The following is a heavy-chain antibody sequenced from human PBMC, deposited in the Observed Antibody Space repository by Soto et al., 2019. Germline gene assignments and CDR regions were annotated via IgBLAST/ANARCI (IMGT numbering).Heavy chain of an antibody. CDR2: VDPNGGGS. CDR3: ATRVVYGDLEGFDL. J-gene: IGHJ4*01. Sequence: SVKVSCKTSGYSFTDYKLHWVRQAPGQGLEWMGWVDPNGGGSNSAQKFQGSVTMTWDTSITTAYLDLTRLTTNDTATYFCATRVVYGDLEGFDLWG. V-gene: IGHV1-2*04. CDR1: GYSFTDYK. D-gene: IGHD4-17*01.